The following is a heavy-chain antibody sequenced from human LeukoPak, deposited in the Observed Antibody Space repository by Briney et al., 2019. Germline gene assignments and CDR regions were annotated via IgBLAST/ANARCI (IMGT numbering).Heavy chain of an antibody. J-gene: IGHJ4*02. CDR2: IYSSGGT. CDR3: ARIDYLKFRDY. CDR1: GFTVSNNY. Sequence: GGSLRLSCVVSGFTVSNNYMSWVRQAPGKGLEWVSVIYSSGGTLYAASVESRFTISRDSSENTVYLQMDSLRAEGTALYYCARIDYLKFRDYWGQGTLGTVSS. D-gene: IGHD5-12*01. V-gene: IGHV3-66*01.